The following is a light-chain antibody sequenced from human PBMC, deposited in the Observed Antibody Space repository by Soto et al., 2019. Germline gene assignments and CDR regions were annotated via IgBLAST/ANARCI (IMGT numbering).Light chain of an antibody. Sequence: QSALTQPASVSGSPGQSVTISCTGTSNDVGRYFLVSRYQQHPGKAPKLIIFEDTKRPSGVSSRFSGSKSGNTASLTISGLQTEDEADYFCCSYAGSSTFVAFGGGTKATVL. J-gene: IGLJ2*01. CDR3: CSYAGSSTFVA. CDR2: EDT. CDR1: SNDVGRYFL. V-gene: IGLV2-23*02.